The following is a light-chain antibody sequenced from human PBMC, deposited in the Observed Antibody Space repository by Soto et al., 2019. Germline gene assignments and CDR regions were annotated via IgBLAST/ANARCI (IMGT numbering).Light chain of an antibody. J-gene: IGKJ1*01. CDR1: ENIETY. CDR2: AAS. CDR3: QQSYSTPVT. Sequence: DIQMTQSPSTLSASVGDRVTITCRASENIETYLNWYQQKPGKAPKLLIYAASSLQSGVPSRFSGSGSGTDFTLTISSLQPEDFATYYCQQSYSTPVTFGQGTKVDIK. V-gene: IGKV1-39*01.